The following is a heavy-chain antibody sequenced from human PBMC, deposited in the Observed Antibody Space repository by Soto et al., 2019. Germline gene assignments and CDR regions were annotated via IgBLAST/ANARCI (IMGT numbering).Heavy chain of an antibody. CDR3: TRLALSGSYYVMDV. V-gene: IGHV3-72*01. D-gene: IGHD3-10*01. J-gene: IGHJ6*02. Sequence: GGSLRLSCAASGFTFSSYSMNWVRQAPGKGLEWVSYAASLKGRFTISRDDSKNSLYLQMNGLITEDTAVYYCTRLALSGSYYVMDVWGQGTTVTVSS. CDR1: GFTFSSYS.